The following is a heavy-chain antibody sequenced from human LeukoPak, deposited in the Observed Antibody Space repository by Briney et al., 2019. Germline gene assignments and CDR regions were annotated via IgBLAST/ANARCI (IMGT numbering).Heavy chain of an antibody. V-gene: IGHV1-24*01. CDR2: FDPEDGET. J-gene: IGHJ3*02. CDR1: GYTLTELS. Sequence: ASVKVSCKVSGYTLTELSMHWVRQAPGKGLEWMGGFDPEDGETIYAQKFQGRVTVTEDTSTDTAYMELSSLRSEDTAVYYCATTEGPYDAFDIWGQGTMVAVSS. CDR3: ATTEGPYDAFDI.